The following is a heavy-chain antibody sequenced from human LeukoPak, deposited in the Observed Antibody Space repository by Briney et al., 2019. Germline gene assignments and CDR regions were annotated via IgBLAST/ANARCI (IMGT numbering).Heavy chain of an antibody. J-gene: IGHJ4*02. D-gene: IGHD6-19*01. CDR2: INQDGSEI. Sequence: GSLRLSFAASGFIFSDYWMTWVRQAPGKGLEWVANINQDGSEIYYVDSVEGRFSISRDNAKKSLYLQMNSLRTEDTAMYYCARHRLTKAVPGPRKDFDYWGQGTLVTVSS. CDR1: GFIFSDYW. CDR3: ARHRLTKAVPGPRKDFDY. V-gene: IGHV3-7*05.